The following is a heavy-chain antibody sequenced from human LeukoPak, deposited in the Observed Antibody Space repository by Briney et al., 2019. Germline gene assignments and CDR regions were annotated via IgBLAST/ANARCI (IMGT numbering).Heavy chain of an antibody. CDR1: GGSISSSSYY. Sequence: SETLSLTCTGSGGSISSSSYYWGSIRQPPGKGLEMIASIDSSRSTYYNPSRKSRVTISVDTSKTLFSLKLSSVTAAATAVYYCARHPDYGDYPYYFDCWGQGTLVTVSS. V-gene: IGHV4-39*01. CDR3: ARHPDYGDYPYYFDC. CDR2: IDSSRST. J-gene: IGHJ4*02. D-gene: IGHD4-17*01.